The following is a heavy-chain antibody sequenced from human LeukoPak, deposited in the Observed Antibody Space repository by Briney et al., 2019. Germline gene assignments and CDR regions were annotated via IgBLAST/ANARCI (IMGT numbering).Heavy chain of an antibody. V-gene: IGHV3-48*04. CDR1: GITLSSHA. CDR2: ISSSSSTI. CDR3: ARKYSSGSFDY. J-gene: IGHJ4*02. D-gene: IGHD6-19*01. Sequence: PGGSLRLSCVASGITLSSHAMSWVRQAPGKGLEWVSYISSSSSTIYYADSVKGRFTISRDNAKNSLYLQMNSLRAEDTAVYYCARKYSSGSFDYWGQGTLVTVSS.